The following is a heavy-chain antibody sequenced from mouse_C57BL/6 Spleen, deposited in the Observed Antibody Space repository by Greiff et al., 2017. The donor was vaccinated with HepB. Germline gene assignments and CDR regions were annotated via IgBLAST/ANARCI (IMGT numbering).Heavy chain of an antibody. J-gene: IGHJ2*01. CDR3: AREGLRRFDY. CDR2: INPNNGGT. CDR1: GYTFTDYN. Sequence: EVQLQQSGPELVKPGASVKMSCKASGYTFTDYNMHWVKQSHGKSLEWIGYINPNNGGTSYNQKFKGKATLTVNKSSSTAYMGLRSLTSEDSAVYYCAREGLRRFDYWGQGTTLTVSS. D-gene: IGHD2-4*01. V-gene: IGHV1-22*01.